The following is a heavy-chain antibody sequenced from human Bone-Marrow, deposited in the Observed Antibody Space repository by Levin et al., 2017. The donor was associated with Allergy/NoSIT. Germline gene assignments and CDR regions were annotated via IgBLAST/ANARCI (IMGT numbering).Heavy chain of an antibody. D-gene: IGHD1-26*01. Sequence: PGGSLRLSCAASGFTFSSYGMHWVRQAPGKGLEWVAVIWYDGSNKYYADSVKGRFTISRDNSKNTLYLQMNSLRAEDTAVYYCARDQGGIVGATTGILYYYDGMDVWGQGTTVTVSS. J-gene: IGHJ6*02. V-gene: IGHV3-33*01. CDR3: ARDQGGIVGATTGILYYYDGMDV. CDR2: IWYDGSNK. CDR1: GFTFSSYG.